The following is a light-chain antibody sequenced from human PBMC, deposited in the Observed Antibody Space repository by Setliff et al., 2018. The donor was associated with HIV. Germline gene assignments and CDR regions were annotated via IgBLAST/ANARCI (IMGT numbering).Light chain of an antibody. V-gene: IGLV2-23*02. J-gene: IGLJ1*01. CDR1: SSDVGSYNL. CDR2: DVS. CDR3: SSYAGSITRYV. Sequence: QSALTQPASVSGSPGQSITISCTGTSSDVGSYNLVSWYQQHPGKAPKLIIYDVSNRPSGVSNRFSGSKSGNTASLTISGLQAEDEADYYCSSYAGSITRYVFGTGTKVTVL.